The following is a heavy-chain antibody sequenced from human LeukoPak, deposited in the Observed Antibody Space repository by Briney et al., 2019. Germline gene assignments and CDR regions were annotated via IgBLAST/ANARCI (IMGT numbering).Heavy chain of an antibody. CDR2: IYSGGST. CDR1: GFIVSSNY. CDR3: ARGSGRFGGRPDY. J-gene: IGHJ4*02. V-gene: IGHV3-53*05. D-gene: IGHD3-10*01. Sequence: GGSLRLSCAASGFIVSSNYMSWVRQAPGKGLEWASVIYSGGSTYYADSVKGRFTISRDNSKNTLILQLDSLRIEDTAVYYCARGSGRFGGRPDYWGQGTLVTVSS.